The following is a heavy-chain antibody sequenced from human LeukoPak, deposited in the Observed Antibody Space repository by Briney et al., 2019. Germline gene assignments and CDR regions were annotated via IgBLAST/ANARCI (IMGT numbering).Heavy chain of an antibody. CDR1: GYTFTTYG. Sequence: ASVTVSCKASGYTFTTYGISWVRQAPGQGLEWVGWISPYNGNTKYAQKFQGRVTMTTDTSTSTASMELRSLRPDDTAVYYCAMKLGTYYFDYWGQGTLVTVSS. CDR3: AMKLGTYYFDY. V-gene: IGHV1-18*01. D-gene: IGHD7-27*01. CDR2: ISPYNGNT. J-gene: IGHJ4*02.